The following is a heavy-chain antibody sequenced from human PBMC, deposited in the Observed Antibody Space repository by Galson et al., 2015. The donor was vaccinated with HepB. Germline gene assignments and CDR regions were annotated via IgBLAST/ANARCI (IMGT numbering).Heavy chain of an antibody. D-gene: IGHD2-2*01. V-gene: IGHV3-30-3*01. CDR3: AREYCSSTSCYRGFDY. CDR2: ISYDGSNK. J-gene: IGHJ4*02. CDR1: GFTFSSYA. Sequence: SLRLSCAASGFTFSSYAMHWVRKAPGKGLEWVAVISYDGSNKYYADSVKGRFTISRDNSKNTLYLQMNSLRAEDTAVYYCAREYCSSTSCYRGFDYWGQGTLVTVSS.